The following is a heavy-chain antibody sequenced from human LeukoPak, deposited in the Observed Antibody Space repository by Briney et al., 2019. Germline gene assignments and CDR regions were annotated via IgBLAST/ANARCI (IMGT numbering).Heavy chain of an antibody. D-gene: IGHD5-24*01. CDR2: IRDRGGTT. J-gene: IGHJ3*02. V-gene: IGHV3-23*01. CDR3: AESGIATIYDAFDI. Sequence: GGSLRLSCAASGFSFGSSAMSWVREAPGMGLEWVSSIRDRGGTTNYADSVKGRFTISRDNSRNTLYLQMNSLRAEDTAIYYCAESGIATIYDAFDIWGQGTMVAVSS. CDR1: GFSFGSSA.